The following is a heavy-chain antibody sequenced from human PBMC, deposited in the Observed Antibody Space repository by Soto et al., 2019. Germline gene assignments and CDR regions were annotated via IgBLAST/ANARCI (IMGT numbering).Heavy chain of an antibody. Sequence: PSETLSLPCAVYGGSFSGYYWSWIRQPPGKGMEWIGEINHSGSTNYNPSLKSRVTISVDTSKNQFSLKLSSVTAADTAVYYCARGSSVMVRGVTNWFDPWGQGTLVTVSS. V-gene: IGHV4-34*01. CDR3: ARGSSVMVRGVTNWFDP. D-gene: IGHD3-10*01. CDR1: GGSFSGYY. CDR2: INHSGST. J-gene: IGHJ5*02.